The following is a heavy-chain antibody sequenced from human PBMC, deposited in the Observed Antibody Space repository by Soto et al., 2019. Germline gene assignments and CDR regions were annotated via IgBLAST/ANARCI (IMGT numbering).Heavy chain of an antibody. D-gene: IGHD3-16*01. CDR2: IWYDGSNK. CDR1: GFTFSSYG. V-gene: IGHV3-33*01. Sequence: QVQLVESGGGVVQPGRSLRLSCAASGFTFSSYGMHWVRQAPGKGLEWVAVIWYDGSNKYYADSVKGRFTISRDNSKNTLYLQMNSLRAEDTAMYYCARAPAYMTTFSLGPTMDVWGQGTTVTVSS. CDR3: ARAPAYMTTFSLGPTMDV. J-gene: IGHJ6*02.